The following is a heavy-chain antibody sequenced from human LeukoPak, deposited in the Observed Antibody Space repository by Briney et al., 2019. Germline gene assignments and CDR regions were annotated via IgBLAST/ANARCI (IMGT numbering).Heavy chain of an antibody. CDR3: AKDGSTVTTEIDAFDI. Sequence: GGSLRLSCAASGFTFSSYGMHWVRQAPGKGLEWVAVISYDGSNKYYADSVKGRFTISRDNSKNTLYLQMNSLRAEDTAVYYCAKDGSTVTTEIDAFDIWGQGTMVTVSS. CDR2: ISYDGSNK. V-gene: IGHV3-30*18. D-gene: IGHD4-11*01. CDR1: GFTFSSYG. J-gene: IGHJ3*02.